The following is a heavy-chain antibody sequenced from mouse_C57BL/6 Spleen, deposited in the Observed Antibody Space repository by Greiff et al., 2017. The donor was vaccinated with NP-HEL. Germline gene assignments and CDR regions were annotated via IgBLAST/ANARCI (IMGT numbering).Heavy chain of an antibody. V-gene: IGHV1-85*01. CDR1: GYTFTSYD. D-gene: IGHD3-3*01. J-gene: IGHJ3*01. Sequence: VHLVESGPELVKPGASVKLSCKASGYTFTSYDINWVKQRPGQGLEWIGWIYPRDGSTKYNEKFKGKATLTVDTSSSTAYMELHSLTSEDSAVYFCAREGTWAWFAYWGQGTLVTVSA. CDR2: IYPRDGST. CDR3: AREGTWAWFAY.